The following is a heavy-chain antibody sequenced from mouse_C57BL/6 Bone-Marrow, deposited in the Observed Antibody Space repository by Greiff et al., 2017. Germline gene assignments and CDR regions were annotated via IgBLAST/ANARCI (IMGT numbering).Heavy chain of an antibody. V-gene: IGHV1-7*01. CDR3: AREEFYYYCSSSYYFDY. J-gene: IGHJ2*01. Sequence: QVQLQQSGAELAKPGASVKLSCKASGYTFTSYWMHWVKQRPGQGLEWIGYINPSSGYTKYNQKFKDKATLTADKSSSTAYMQRRSRTYEYSAVYYCAREEFYYYCSSSYYFDYWGQGTTLTVSS. CDR2: INPSSGYT. CDR1: GYTFTSYW. D-gene: IGHD1-1*01.